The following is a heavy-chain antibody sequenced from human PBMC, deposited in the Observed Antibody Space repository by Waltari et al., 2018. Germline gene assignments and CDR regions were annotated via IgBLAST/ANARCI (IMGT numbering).Heavy chain of an antibody. V-gene: IGHV4-39*07. Sequence: QLQLQESGPGLVKPSETLSLTCTVSGGSISSSSYYWGWIRQPPGKGLEWIGSIYYSGSTYSNPSLKSRVTISVDTSKNQFSLKLSSVTAADTAVYYCARVPDGYYFDYWGQGTLVTVSS. CDR2: IYYSGST. CDR3: ARVPDGYYFDY. J-gene: IGHJ4*02. CDR1: GGSISSSSYY.